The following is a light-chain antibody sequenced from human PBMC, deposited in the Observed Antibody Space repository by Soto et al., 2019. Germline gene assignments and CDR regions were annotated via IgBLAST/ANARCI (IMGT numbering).Light chain of an antibody. CDR1: SSNIGAGYD. CDR2: GNS. J-gene: IGLJ3*02. CDR3: QSYDSSVIGWV. Sequence: QSVLTQPPSVSGAPGPRVTISCTGSSSNIGAGYDVHWYQQLPGTAPKLLIYGNSNRPSGVPDRFSGSQSGTSASLAITGLQAEDEADYYCQSYDSSVIGWVFGGGTKLTVL. V-gene: IGLV1-40*01.